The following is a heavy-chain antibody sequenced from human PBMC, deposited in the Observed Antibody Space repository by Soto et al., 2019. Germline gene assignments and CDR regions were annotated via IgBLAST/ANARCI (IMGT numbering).Heavy chain of an antibody. CDR1: GGTFSSYA. J-gene: IGHJ6*02. V-gene: IGHV1-69*05. D-gene: IGHD1-1*01. Sequence: QVQLVQSGAEVKKPGSSVKVSCKASGGTFSSYAISWVRQAPGQGLEWMGGIIPIFGTANYAQKFQGRVTLTTDDSTSTAYMELSSPRSEDTAVYYCASPTKPLYYYYGMDVWGQGTTVTVSS. CDR2: IIPIFGTA. CDR3: ASPTKPLYYYYGMDV.